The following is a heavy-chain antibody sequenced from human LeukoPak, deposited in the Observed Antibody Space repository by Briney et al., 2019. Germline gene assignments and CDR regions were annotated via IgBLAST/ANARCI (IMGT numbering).Heavy chain of an antibody. V-gene: IGHV1-69*04. D-gene: IGHD3-16*02. Sequence: SVKVSCKASGGTFSSYAISWVRQAPGQGLEWVGRIIPILGIANYAQKFQGRVTITADKSTSTAYMELSSLRSEDTAVYYCARDPPDYDYVWGSYHANYWGQGTLVTVSS. J-gene: IGHJ4*02. CDR2: IIPILGIA. CDR3: ARDPPDYDYVWGSYHANY. CDR1: GGTFSSYA.